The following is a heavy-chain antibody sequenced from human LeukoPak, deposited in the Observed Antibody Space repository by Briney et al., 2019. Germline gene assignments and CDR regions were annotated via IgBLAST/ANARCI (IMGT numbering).Heavy chain of an antibody. V-gene: IGHV4-61*01. CDR2: IYYTGST. J-gene: IGHJ5*02. CDR1: GGSVSSGSYY. Sequence: PSETLSLTCTVSGGSVSSGSYYWTWIRQPPGKGLEWIGSIYYTGSTNYNPSLKSRVTISVDTSRNQFSLKLNSVTAADTAVYYCARAVMMVRGVIIGGYWFDPWGQGTLVTVSS. CDR3: ARAVMMVRGVIIGGYWFDP. D-gene: IGHD3-10*01.